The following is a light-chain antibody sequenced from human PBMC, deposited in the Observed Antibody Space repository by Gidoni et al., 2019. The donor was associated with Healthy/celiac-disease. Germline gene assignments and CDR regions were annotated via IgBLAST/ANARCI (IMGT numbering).Light chain of an antibody. V-gene: IGKV3-20*01. CDR1: QSVSSSY. CDR3: QQYGSSPRT. Sequence: DIVLTQSPGNLSLSTGERATLSCRASQSVSSSYLAWYQQKPGQAPRLLIYGASSRATGIPDRFSGSGSGTDFTLTISRLEPEDFAVYYCQQYGSSPRTCGQGTKVEIK. J-gene: IGKJ1*01. CDR2: GAS.